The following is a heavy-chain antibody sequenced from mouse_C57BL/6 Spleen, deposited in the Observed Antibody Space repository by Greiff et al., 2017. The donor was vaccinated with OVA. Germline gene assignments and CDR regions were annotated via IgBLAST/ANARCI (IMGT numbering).Heavy chain of an antibody. CDR1: GYTFTSYW. J-gene: IGHJ2*01. CDR3: ARWLLRGYFDY. Sequence: QVQLQQPGAELVRPGSSVKLSCKASGYTFTSYWMHWVKQRPIQGLEWIGNIDPSDSETHYNQKFKDKATLTVDKSSSTAYMQLSGLTSEDAAVYYCARWLLRGYFDYWGQGTTLTVSS. CDR2: IDPSDSET. V-gene: IGHV1-52*01. D-gene: IGHD2-3*01.